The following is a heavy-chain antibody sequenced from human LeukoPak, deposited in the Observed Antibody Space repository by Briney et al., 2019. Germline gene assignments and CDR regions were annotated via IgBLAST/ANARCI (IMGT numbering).Heavy chain of an antibody. Sequence: SETLSLTCTVSGGSISSGDYYWSWIRQPPGKGLEWIGYIYYSGSTYFNPSLKSRVTISVDTSKNQFSLKLISVTAADTAVYYCARGPDSSGYYYFDFWGQGTLVTVSS. D-gene: IGHD3-22*01. J-gene: IGHJ4*02. CDR3: ARGPDSSGYYYFDF. V-gene: IGHV4-30-4*01. CDR1: GGSISSGDYY. CDR2: IYYSGST.